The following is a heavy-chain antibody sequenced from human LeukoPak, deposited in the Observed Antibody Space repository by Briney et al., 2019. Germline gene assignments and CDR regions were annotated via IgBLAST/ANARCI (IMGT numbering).Heavy chain of an antibody. J-gene: IGHJ4*02. D-gene: IGHD1-26*01. CDR1: GGSISPYY. Sequence: SETLSLTCTASGGSISPYYWSWTRQPPGKGLEWIGYIYYSGSTNYNPSLKSRVTISVDTSKNQFSLKLSSVTAADTAMYYCARHGGGGESYPRVFDYWGRGNLVTVSS. CDR2: IYYSGST. V-gene: IGHV4-59*08. CDR3: ARHGGGGESYPRVFDY.